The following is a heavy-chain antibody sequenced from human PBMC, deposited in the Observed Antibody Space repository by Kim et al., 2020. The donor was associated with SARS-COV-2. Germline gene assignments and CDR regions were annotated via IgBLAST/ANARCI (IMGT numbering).Heavy chain of an antibody. CDR1: GFTFSSYA. D-gene: IGHD1-7*01. V-gene: IGHV3-23*01. CDR2: ISNSGYNT. J-gene: IGHJ4*02. Sequence: GGSLRLSCAGSGFTFSSYAMSWVRQAPGKGLEWVSDISNSGYNTNYADSVKGRFTISRDNSKNTLYLQMNSLRAEDTAVYYCVKWSATTAFDYWGQGTLVTVSS. CDR3: VKWSATTAFDY.